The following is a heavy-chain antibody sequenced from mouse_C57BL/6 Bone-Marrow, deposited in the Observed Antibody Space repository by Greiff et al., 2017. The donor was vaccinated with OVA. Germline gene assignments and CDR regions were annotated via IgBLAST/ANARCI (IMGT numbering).Heavy chain of an antibody. CDR2: IYPGNSDT. J-gene: IGHJ4*01. D-gene: IGHD3-2*02. Sequence: EVQLQQSGTVLARPGASVKMSCKTSGYTFTSYWMHWVEQRPGQGLEWIGAIYPGNSDTSYNQKFKGKAKLTAVTSASTAYMELSSLTNEDSAVYYCTRELDSSGYEDYAMDYWGQGTSVTVSS. CDR1: GYTFTSYW. CDR3: TRELDSSGYEDYAMDY. V-gene: IGHV1-5*01.